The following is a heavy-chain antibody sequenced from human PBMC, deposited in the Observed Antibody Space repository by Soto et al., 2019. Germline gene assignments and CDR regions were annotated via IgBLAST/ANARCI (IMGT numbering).Heavy chain of an antibody. CDR3: ARRGICSSTSCYLHYFDY. CDR2: IKSKTDGGTT. J-gene: IGHJ4*02. CDR1: GFTFSNSL. Sequence: PGGSLRLSCAASGFTFSNSLMNWVRQAPGKGLEWVGRIKSKTDGGTTDYAAPVKGRFTISRDDSKNTLYLQMNSLRAEDTAVYYCARRGICSSTSCYLHYFDYWGQGTLVTVSS. V-gene: IGHV3-15*07. D-gene: IGHD2-2*01.